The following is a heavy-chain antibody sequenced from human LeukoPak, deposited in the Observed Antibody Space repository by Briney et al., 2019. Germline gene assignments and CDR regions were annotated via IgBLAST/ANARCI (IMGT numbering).Heavy chain of an antibody. CDR1: GGTFSSYA. V-gene: IGHV1-69*05. CDR3: ARVAGYSSGWLNDAFDI. D-gene: IGHD6-19*01. CDR2: IIPIFGTA. Sequence: SVKVSCKASGGTFSSYAISWVRQAPGQGLEWMGGIIPIFGTANYAQKFQGRVTITTDESTSTAYMELSSLRSEDTAVYYCARVAGYSSGWLNDAFDIWGQGTMVTVSS. J-gene: IGHJ3*02.